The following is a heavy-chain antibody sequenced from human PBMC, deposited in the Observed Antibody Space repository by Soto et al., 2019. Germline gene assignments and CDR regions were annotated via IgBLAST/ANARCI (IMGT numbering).Heavy chain of an antibody. CDR2: IYSGGST. J-gene: IGHJ4*02. V-gene: IGHV3-66*01. CDR3: ARTCSGGTCSFDY. CDR1: GVTVSSNY. Sequence: VQLVESGGGLVQPGGSLRLSCAASGVTVSSNYMSWVRQAPGKGLEWVSVIYSGGSTYYADSVKGRFTISRDNSENTLYLQMTSLRAEDTAVYYCARTCSGGTCSFDYWGQGTLVTVSS. D-gene: IGHD2-15*01.